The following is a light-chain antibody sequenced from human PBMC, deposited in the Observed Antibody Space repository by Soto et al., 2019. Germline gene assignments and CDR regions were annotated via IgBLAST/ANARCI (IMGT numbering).Light chain of an antibody. V-gene: IGKV2D-29*02. CDR3: MQSTQLPPT. CDR2: EVS. Sequence: DVVMTQTPLSLSVAPGQPVSISCKSSQSLLHITGETFLFWYLQKPGQSPQLLIYEVSTRVSGVPDRFSGSGSGTDFTLEISRVENDDVGIYYCMQSTQLPPTFGQGTRLEIK. J-gene: IGKJ5*01. CDR1: QSLLHITGETF.